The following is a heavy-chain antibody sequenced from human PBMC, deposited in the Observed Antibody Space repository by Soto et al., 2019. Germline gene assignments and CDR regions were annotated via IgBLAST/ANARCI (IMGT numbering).Heavy chain of an antibody. CDR2: INSDGSST. CDR3: ARVLTHWSGYYTTNYYYYMDV. J-gene: IGHJ6*03. Sequence: EVQLVESGGGLVQPGGSLRLSCAASGITFSSYWMHWVRQAPGKGLVWVSRINSDGSSTSYADSVKGRFTISRDNAKNTLYLQMNSLRAEDTAVYYCARVLTHWSGYYTTNYYYYMDVWGKGTTVTVSS. V-gene: IGHV3-74*01. D-gene: IGHD3-3*01. CDR1: GITFSSYW.